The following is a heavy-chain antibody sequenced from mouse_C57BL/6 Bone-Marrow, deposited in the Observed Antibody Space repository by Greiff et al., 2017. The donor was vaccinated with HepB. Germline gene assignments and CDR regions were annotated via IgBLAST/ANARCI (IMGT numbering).Heavy chain of an antibody. CDR2: INPNNGGT. V-gene: IGHV1-26*01. CDR1: GYTFTDYY. CDR3: ARANYYGSSLDY. J-gene: IGHJ2*01. D-gene: IGHD1-1*01. Sequence: EVQLQQSGPELVKPGASVKISCKASGYTFTDYYMNWVKQSHGKSLEWFGDINPNNGGTSYNQKFKGKATLTVDKSSSTAYMELRSLTSEDSAVYYCARANYYGSSLDYWGQGTTLTVSS.